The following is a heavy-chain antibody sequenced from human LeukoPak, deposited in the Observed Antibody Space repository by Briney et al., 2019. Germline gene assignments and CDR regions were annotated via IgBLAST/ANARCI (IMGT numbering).Heavy chain of an antibody. Sequence: GGSLRLSCAASGFTFSSYSMNWVRQAPGKGLEWVSSISSGSSYIYYADSVKGRFTISRDNAKNSLYLQMNSLRAEDTAVYYCARDWGYYDSGGYYYPYYFDYWGQGTLVTVSS. J-gene: IGHJ4*02. CDR2: ISSGSSYI. V-gene: IGHV3-21*01. CDR1: GFTFSSYS. CDR3: ARDWGYYDSGGYYYPYYFDY. D-gene: IGHD3-22*01.